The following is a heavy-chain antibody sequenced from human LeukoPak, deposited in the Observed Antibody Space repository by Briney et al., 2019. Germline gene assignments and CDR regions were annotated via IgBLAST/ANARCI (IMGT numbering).Heavy chain of an antibody. CDR3: VRAIRTGLGIGSFDG. D-gene: IGHD7-27*01. J-gene: IGHJ4*02. CDR1: GGSISSGSYY. V-gene: IGHV4-39*07. CDR2: IYHSGSI. Sequence: SQTLSLTCTVSGGSISSGSYYWSWIRQPPGKGLECIGTIYHSGSIYYNPSLKGRVTISVDTSKNQFSLKLNSLTAADTAVYYCVRAIRTGLGIGSFDGWGQGTLVTVSS.